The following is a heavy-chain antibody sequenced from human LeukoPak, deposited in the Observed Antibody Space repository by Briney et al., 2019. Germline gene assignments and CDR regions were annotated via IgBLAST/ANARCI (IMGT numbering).Heavy chain of an antibody. Sequence: SETLSLTCTVSGGSISSYYWSWIRQPPGKGLEWIGYIYTSGSTNYNPSLKSRVTISVDTSKNQFSLKLSSVTAADTAVYYCAGEYMRAFDTWGQGTMVTVSS. CDR3: AGEYMRAFDT. V-gene: IGHV4-4*09. CDR2: IYTSGST. D-gene: IGHD6-6*01. J-gene: IGHJ3*02. CDR1: GGSISSYY.